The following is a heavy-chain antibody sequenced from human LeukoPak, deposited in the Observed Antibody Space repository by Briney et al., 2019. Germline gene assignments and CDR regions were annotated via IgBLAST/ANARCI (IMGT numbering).Heavy chain of an antibody. V-gene: IGHV1-2*02. CDR3: ARSVAVAGSPLGY. CDR2: INPNSGGT. J-gene: IGHJ4*02. D-gene: IGHD6-19*01. CDR1: GYTFTGYY. Sequence: ASVKVSCKASGYTFTGYYMRWVRQASGQGLEWMGWINPNSGGTNYAQKFQGRVTMTRDTSISTAYMELSRLRSDDTAVYYCARSVAVAGSPLGYWGQGTLVTVSS.